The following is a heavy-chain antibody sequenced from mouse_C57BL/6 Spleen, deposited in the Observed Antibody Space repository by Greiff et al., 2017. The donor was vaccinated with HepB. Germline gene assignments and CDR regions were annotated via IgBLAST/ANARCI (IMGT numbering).Heavy chain of an antibody. V-gene: IGHV1-64*01. CDR1: GYTFTSYW. CDR3: ARGGFGRGYFDV. CDR2: IHPNSGST. J-gene: IGHJ1*03. Sequence: QVQLKQPGAELVKPGASVKLSCKASGYTFTSYWMHWVKQRPGQGLEWIGMIHPNSGSTNYNEKFKSKATLTVDKSSSTAYMQLSSLTSEDSAVYYCARGGFGRGYFDVWGTGTTVTVSS.